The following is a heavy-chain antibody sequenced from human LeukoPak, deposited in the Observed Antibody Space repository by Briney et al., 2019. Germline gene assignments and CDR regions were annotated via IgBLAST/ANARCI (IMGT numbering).Heavy chain of an antibody. D-gene: IGHD3-10*01. CDR3: ARQPPSVWFGELWYFDY. Sequence: PSETLSLTCTVSGGSISSSSYYWGWIRQPPGKGLEWIGSIYYSGSTYYIPSLKSRVTISVDTSKNQFSLKLSSVTAADTAVYYCARQPPSVWFGELWYFDYWGQGTLVTVSS. V-gene: IGHV4-39*01. CDR2: IYYSGST. J-gene: IGHJ4*02. CDR1: GGSISSSSYY.